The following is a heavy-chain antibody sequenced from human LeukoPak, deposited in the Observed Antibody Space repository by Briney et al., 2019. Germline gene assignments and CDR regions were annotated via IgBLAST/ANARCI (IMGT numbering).Heavy chain of an antibody. V-gene: IGHV3-7*01. CDR2: IKQDGSEK. D-gene: IGHD3-3*01. CDR3: ARAWVITIFGVVSQIYFDY. CDR1: GFTFSSYW. J-gene: IGHJ4*02. Sequence: PGGSLRLSCAASGFTFSSYWMSWVRQAPGKGLEWVANIKQDGSEKYYVDSVKGRFTISRDNAKNSLYLQMNSLRAEDTAVYYYARAWVITIFGVVSQIYFDYWGQGTLVTVSS.